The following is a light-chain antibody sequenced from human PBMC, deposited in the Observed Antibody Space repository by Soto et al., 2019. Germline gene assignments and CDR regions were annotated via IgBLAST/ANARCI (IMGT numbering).Light chain of an antibody. J-gene: IGKJ3*01. Sequence: EIVLTQSPATLSLSPGERATLSCRASQSVSSYLAWYQQKPGQAPRLLIVDASNRATGIPARFSGSGSGTDFTLTICSLEPEDFAVYYCQQRSNWPRTFGPGTKVDIK. CDR2: DAS. CDR3: QQRSNWPRT. CDR1: QSVSSY. V-gene: IGKV3-11*01.